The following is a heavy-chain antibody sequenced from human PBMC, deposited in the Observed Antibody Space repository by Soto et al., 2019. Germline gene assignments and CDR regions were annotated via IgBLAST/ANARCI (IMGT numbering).Heavy chain of an antibody. CDR3: TRGAPYYDILTGYSKFDY. J-gene: IGHJ4*02. D-gene: IGHD3-9*01. CDR2: IRSKAYGGTK. Sequence: EVQLVESGGGLVQPGRSLRLSCTASGFTFGDYAMSWFRQAPGKGLEWVGFIRSKAYGGTKEYAASVKGRFTITRDDSNSIAYLQMNSLKTEDTAVYYCTRGAPYYDILTGYSKFDYWGQGTLVTVSS. CDR1: GFTFGDYA. V-gene: IGHV3-49*03.